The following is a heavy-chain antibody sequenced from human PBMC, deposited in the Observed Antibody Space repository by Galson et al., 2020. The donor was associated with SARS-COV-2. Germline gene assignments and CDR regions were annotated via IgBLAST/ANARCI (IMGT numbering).Heavy chain of an antibody. CDR1: GFTFSSYN. V-gene: IGHV3-21*01. CDR2: ISPSSFYI. J-gene: IGHJ6*02. D-gene: IGHD2-15*01. CDR3: ARGLDCSRGSGSWHGMGV. Sequence: SCAASGFTFSSYNMNWVRQAPGKGLEWVSKISPSSFYIYYANSVKGRFTLSRDNAKNSLYLRMDSLRAEDTAVYYCARGLDCSRGSGSWHGMGVWGQGTTVTV.